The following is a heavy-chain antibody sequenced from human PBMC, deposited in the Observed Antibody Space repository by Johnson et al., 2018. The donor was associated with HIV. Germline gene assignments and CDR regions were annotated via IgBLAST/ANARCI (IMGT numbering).Heavy chain of an antibody. CDR2: FNWNGGGT. J-gene: IGHJ3*02. Sequence: VQLVESGGGVVGPGGSLRLSSTVPGFTFDDNDMSRVRQAPGKGLECVSGFNWNGGGTGHADPGVGRLTISRDNSKNTLYLQMNSLRAEDTAVYYCARSGYGSGSTHDAFDIWGQGTMVTVSS. D-gene: IGHD3-10*01. CDR3: ARSGYGSGSTHDAFDI. V-gene: IGHV3-20*03. CDR1: GFTFDDND.